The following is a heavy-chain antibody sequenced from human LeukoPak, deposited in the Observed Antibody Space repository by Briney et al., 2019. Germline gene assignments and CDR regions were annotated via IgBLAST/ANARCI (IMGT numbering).Heavy chain of an antibody. D-gene: IGHD2-15*01. V-gene: IGHV1-8*01. J-gene: IGHJ4*02. CDR2: VNPNSANT. CDR1: GYTFTSYD. Sequence: ASVKVSCKASGYTFTSYDINWVRQATGQGLEWMGWVNPNSANTAYAQKLQGRVTMTRNTSISTAYMELSSLRSEDTAVYYCASGYCSGGSCYSNYWGQGTLVTVSS. CDR3: ASGYCSGGSCYSNY.